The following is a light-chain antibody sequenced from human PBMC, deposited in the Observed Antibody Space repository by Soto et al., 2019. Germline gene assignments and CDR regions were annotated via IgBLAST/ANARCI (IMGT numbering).Light chain of an antibody. J-gene: IGKJ1*01. V-gene: IGKV3-20*01. CDR3: QQFGRSPPTWT. CDR1: QSVSSNY. Sequence: ETVLTQSPGTLSLSPGERATLSCRARQSVSSNYLAWYQQKPGQDPRLLIYGASTRATGIPDRFSGSGSETEFTHTISRLEPEDFAVYYCQQFGRSPPTWTFGQGTTVEIK. CDR2: GAS.